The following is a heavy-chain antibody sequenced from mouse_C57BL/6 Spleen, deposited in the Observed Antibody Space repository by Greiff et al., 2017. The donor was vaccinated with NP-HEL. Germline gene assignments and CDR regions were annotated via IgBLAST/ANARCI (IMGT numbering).Heavy chain of an antibody. J-gene: IGHJ1*03. D-gene: IGHD1-1*01. Sequence: QVQLKQSGAELVKPGASVKMSCKASGYTFTSYWITWVKQRPGQGLEWIGDIYPGSGSTNYNEKFKSKATLTVDTSSSTAYMQLSSLTSEDSAVYYCARNGFTTVVADWYFDVWGTGTTVTVSS. CDR3: ARNGFTTVVADWYFDV. V-gene: IGHV1-55*01. CDR1: GYTFTSYW. CDR2: IYPGSGST.